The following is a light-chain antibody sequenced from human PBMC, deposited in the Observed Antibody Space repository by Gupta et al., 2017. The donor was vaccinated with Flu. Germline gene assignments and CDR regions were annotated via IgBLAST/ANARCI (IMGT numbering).Light chain of an antibody. J-gene: IGKJ2*01. CDR3: RQDLHYV. V-gene: IGKV2-28*01. Sequence: LPVNTGEPDYSSCRSRQSLLNSNGYNYLDWKRQKPVQSPQIMRDWEENRGSEVTGRFSGGGAGTDFTLKSRRAEDEDVGGYDIRQDLHYVFGQGTKLEIK. CDR1: QSLLNSNGYNY. CDR2: WEE.